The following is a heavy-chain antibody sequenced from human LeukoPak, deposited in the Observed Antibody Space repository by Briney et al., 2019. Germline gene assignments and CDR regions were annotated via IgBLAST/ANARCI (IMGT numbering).Heavy chain of an antibody. CDR3: AKDLDSLVRGVTLDY. D-gene: IGHD3-10*01. J-gene: IGHJ4*02. CDR2: IRYDGSNK. CDR1: GFTFSSYG. V-gene: IGHV3-30*02. Sequence: GGSLRLSCAASGFTFSSYGMHWVRQAPGKGLEWVAFIRYDGSNKYYADSVKGRFTISRDNSKNTLYLQMNSLRAEDTAVYYCAKDLDSLVRGVTLDYWGQGTLVTVSS.